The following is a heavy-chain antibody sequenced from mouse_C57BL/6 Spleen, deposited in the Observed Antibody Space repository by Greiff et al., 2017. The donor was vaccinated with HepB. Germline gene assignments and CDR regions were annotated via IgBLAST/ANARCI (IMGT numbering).Heavy chain of an antibody. V-gene: IGHV1-69*01. J-gene: IGHJ1*03. Sequence: QVQLQQPGAELVMPGASVKLSCKASGYTFTSYWMHWVKQRPGQGLEWIGEIDPSDSYTNYNQKFKGKSTLTVDKSSSTAYIQLSSLTSEDSAVYYCARRAFMTTVVYWYFDVWGTGTTVTVSS. D-gene: IGHD1-1*01. CDR3: ARRAFMTTVVYWYFDV. CDR2: IDPSDSYT. CDR1: GYTFTSYW.